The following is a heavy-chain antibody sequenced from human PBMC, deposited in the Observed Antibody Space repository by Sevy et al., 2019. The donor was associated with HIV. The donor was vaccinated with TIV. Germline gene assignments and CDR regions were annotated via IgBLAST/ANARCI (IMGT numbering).Heavy chain of an antibody. CDR2: IKQDGSEK. CDR1: GFTLRSFW. D-gene: IGHD6-13*01. J-gene: IGHJ4*02. CDR3: ARGGVAAAVTY. Sequence: GGSLRLSCAASGFTLRSFWMSWVRQAPGKGLEWVANIKQDGSEKYYVDSVKGRFTISIDNAKNSLYLQMNSLRAEDTAVYYCARGGVAAAVTYWGQGTLVTVSS. V-gene: IGHV3-7*01.